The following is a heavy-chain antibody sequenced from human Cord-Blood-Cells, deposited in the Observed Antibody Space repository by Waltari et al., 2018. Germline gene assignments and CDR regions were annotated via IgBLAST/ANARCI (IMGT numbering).Heavy chain of an antibody. V-gene: IGHV4-39*01. D-gene: IGHD2-2*01. J-gene: IGHJ4*02. Sequence: QLQLQESGPGLVKPSETLSLTCPVSGGSISSSSYYWGWIRQPPGKGMEWIGSIYYSGRTYYSPSLKSRVTISVDTSKNQFSLKLSSVTAADTAVYYCARHRDIVVVPAAFDYWGQGTLVTVSS. CDR1: GGSISSSSYY. CDR2: IYYSGRT. CDR3: ARHRDIVVVPAAFDY.